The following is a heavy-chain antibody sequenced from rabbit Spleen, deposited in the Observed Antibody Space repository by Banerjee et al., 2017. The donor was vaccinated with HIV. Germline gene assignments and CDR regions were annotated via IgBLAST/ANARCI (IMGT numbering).Heavy chain of an antibody. J-gene: IGHJ4*01. V-gene: IGHV1S40*01. CDR2: IYTGSGSA. CDR1: GFSLSNNYM. D-gene: IGHD7-1*01. Sequence: QSLEESGGGLVQPEGSLTLTCTASGFSLSNNYMMCWVRQAPGKGLEWIGCIYTGSGSAYYANSVKGRFTISRHSAQNTLYLQLNSLTAADTATYFCVREAGYAGYGDGNLWGPGTLVTVS. CDR3: VREAGYAGYGDGNL.